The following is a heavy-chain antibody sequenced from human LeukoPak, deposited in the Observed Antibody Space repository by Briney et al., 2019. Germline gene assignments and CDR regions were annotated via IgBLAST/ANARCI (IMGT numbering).Heavy chain of an antibody. CDR3: AGHITGTYDGFDL. CDR2: VFYSGGT. J-gene: IGHJ3*01. D-gene: IGHD3-3*01. V-gene: IGHV4-59*08. Sequence: SETLSLTCTVSGGSISSYYWSWIRQPPGKGLEWIGYVFYSGGTLYNPSVNSRVSISVDTSKTQFSLKLTSVTAADTAVYYCAGHITGTYDGFDLWGRGTMVTVSS. CDR1: GGSISSYY.